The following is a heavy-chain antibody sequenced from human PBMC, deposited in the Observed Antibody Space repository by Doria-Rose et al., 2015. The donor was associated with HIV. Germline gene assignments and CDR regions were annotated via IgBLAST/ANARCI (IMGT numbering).Heavy chain of an antibody. Sequence: SGPVLVKLTETLTLTCTVSGVSLSSPGMGVSWIRQPPGKALEWLANIFSDDERSYKTSLKSRLTISGGTSKSQVVLTMTDMDPVDTATYYCARIKSSRWYHKYYFDFWGQGTLVIVSA. J-gene: IGHJ4*02. D-gene: IGHD6-13*01. CDR2: IFSDDER. V-gene: IGHV2-26*01. CDR1: GVSLSSPGMG. CDR3: ARIKSSRWYHKYYFDF.